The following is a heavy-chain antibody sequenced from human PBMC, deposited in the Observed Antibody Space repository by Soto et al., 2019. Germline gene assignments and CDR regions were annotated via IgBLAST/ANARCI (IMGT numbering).Heavy chain of an antibody. D-gene: IGHD4-17*01. J-gene: IGHJ5*02. CDR2: ISSSSSTI. CDR3: ARENYGDYLNWFDP. CDR1: GFTFRSYS. V-gene: IGHV3-48*02. Sequence: EVQLVESGGGLVQPGGSLRLSCAASGFTFRSYSMKWVRQAPVKGLEWVSYISSSSSTIYYADSVKGRFTISRDNAKNSLYLQMNSLRDEDTAVYYCARENYGDYLNWFDPWGQGTLVTVSS.